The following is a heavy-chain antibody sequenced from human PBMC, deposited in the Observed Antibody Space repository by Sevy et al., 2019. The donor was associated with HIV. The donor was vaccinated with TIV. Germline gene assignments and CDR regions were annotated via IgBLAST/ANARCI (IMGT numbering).Heavy chain of an antibody. CDR2: ISYDGSNK. V-gene: IGHV3-30-3*01. CDR3: ARDGSPIVATIYDAFDI. Sequence: GGSLRLSCAASGFTFSSYAMHWVRQAPGKGLEWVAVISYDGSNKYYADSVKGRFTISRDNSKNTLYLQMNSLRAEDTAGYYCARDGSPIVATIYDAFDIWGQGTMVTVSS. J-gene: IGHJ3*02. CDR1: GFTFSSYA. D-gene: IGHD5-12*01.